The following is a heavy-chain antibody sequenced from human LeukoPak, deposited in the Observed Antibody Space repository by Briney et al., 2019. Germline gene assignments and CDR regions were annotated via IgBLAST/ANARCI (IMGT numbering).Heavy chain of an antibody. D-gene: IGHD3-10*01. CDR1: GFTFSDYW. Sequence: GGSLRLSCAASGFTFSDYWMHWVRQAPGKGLVWVSGINSDGSTTNYADSVKGRFTISRDNAKNTLYLQMNSLRAEDTAVYHCARIPIGFGELGNYWGQGTLVTVSS. CDR3: ARIPIGFGELGNY. V-gene: IGHV3-74*01. J-gene: IGHJ4*02. CDR2: INSDGSTT.